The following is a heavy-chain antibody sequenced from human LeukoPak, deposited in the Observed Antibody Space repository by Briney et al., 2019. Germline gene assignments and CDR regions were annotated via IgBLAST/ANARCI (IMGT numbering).Heavy chain of an antibody. J-gene: IGHJ4*02. CDR3: AKGVRRSSDYSSPVDY. D-gene: IGHD3-22*01. CDR1: GVPFSSYA. Sequence: GGSLRLSCVASGVPFSSYAMSWVRQAPGKGLEWVSGISGSGGSTYYADSVKGRFTISRDNSRNTLYLQMNSLRAEDTAVYYCAKGVRRSSDYSSPVDYWGQGTLVTVSS. V-gene: IGHV3-23*01. CDR2: ISGSGGST.